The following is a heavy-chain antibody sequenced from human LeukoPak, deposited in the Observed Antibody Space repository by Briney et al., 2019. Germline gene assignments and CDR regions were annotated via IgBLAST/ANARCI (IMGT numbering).Heavy chain of an antibody. J-gene: IGHJ4*02. CDR1: GLTFSDYY. CDR2: IWYDGSNK. V-gene: IGHV3-33*08. CDR3: ARDPTRVVVPAAPDY. D-gene: IGHD2-2*01. Sequence: GGSLRLSCAVSGLTFSDYYISWVRQAPGKGLEWVAVIWYDGSNKYYADSVKGRFTISRDNSKNTLYLQMNSLRAEDTAVYYCARDPTRVVVPAAPDYWGQGTLVTVSS.